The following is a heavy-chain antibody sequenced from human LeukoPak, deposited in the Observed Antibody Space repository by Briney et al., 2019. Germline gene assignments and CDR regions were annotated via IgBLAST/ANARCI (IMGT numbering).Heavy chain of an antibody. Sequence: SETLSLTCTVSSGSFSSGGYYWSWIRQHPGKGLEWIGDIYHTGDTFYNPSLQSRFIISVDTSKNQFSLKVSSVTAADTAIYYCARRNDPWSGPRNWFDPWGQGILVTVSS. J-gene: IGHJ5*02. V-gene: IGHV4-31*03. D-gene: IGHD3-3*01. CDR1: SGSFSSGGYY. CDR2: IYHTGDT. CDR3: ARRNDPWSGPRNWFDP.